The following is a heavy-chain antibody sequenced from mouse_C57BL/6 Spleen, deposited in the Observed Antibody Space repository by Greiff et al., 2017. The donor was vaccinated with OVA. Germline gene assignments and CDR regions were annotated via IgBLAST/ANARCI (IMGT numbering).Heavy chain of an antibody. CDR3: TRDWDYGYYAMDY. V-gene: IGHV5-9-1*02. Sequence: EVKVVESGEGLVKPGGSLKLSCAASGFTFSSYAMSWVRQTPEKRLEWVAYISTGGDYIYYADTVKGRFTISRDNARNTLYLQMRRLKSEDADMYYCTRDWDYGYYAMDYWGQGTSVTVSA. CDR2: ISTGGDYI. J-gene: IGHJ4*01. D-gene: IGHD2-4*01. CDR1: GFTFSSYA.